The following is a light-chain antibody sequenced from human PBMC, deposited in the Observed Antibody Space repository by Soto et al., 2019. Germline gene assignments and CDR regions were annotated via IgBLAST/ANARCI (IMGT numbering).Light chain of an antibody. J-gene: IGLJ1*01. CDR3: ASWDDSLNCYV. Sequence: QSVLTQPPSASGTPGQRVTISCSGSGSNIGSNSVNWYQQFPGTAPKLLIYNNNQRPSGVPDRISGSKSGTSASLAISGLQSEDEADYYCASWDDSLNCYVFGAGTKVTVL. CDR2: NNN. V-gene: IGLV1-44*01. CDR1: GSNIGSNS.